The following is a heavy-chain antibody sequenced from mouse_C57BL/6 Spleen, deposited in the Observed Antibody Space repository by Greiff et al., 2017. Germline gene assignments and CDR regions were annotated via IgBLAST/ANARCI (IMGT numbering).Heavy chain of an antibody. V-gene: IGHV1-61*01. CDR3: ARGDDGSSLLFAY. D-gene: IGHD1-1*01. CDR1: GYTFTSYW. Sequence: QVQLQQPGAELVRPGSSVKLSCKASGYTFTSYWMDWVKQRPGQGLEWIGNIYPSDSETHYNQKFKDKATLTVDKSSSAAYMQLSSLTSEDSAVYYGARGDDGSSLLFAYWGQGTLVTVSA. CDR2: IYPSDSET. J-gene: IGHJ3*01.